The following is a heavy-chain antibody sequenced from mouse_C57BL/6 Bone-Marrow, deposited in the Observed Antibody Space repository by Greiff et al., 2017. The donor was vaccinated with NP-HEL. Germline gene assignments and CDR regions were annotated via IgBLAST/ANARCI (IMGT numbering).Heavy chain of an antibody. CDR1: GFSFNTYA. CDR2: IRSKSNNYAT. Sequence: EVQVVESGGGLVQPKGSLKLSCAASGFSFNTYAMNWVRQAPGKGLEWVARIRSKSNNYATYYADSVKDRFTISRDDSESMLYLQMNNLKTEDTAMYYCVRHGGNYLYAMDYWGQGTSVTVSS. J-gene: IGHJ4*01. V-gene: IGHV10-1*01. D-gene: IGHD2-1*01. CDR3: VRHGGNYLYAMDY.